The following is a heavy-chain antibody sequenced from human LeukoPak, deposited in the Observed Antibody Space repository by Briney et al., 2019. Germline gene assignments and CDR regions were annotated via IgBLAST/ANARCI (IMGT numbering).Heavy chain of an antibody. V-gene: IGHV3-23*01. CDR3: ARLGSIAAAGTPDY. Sequence: GGSLRLSCAASGLTFSSYAMSWVRQAPGKGLEWVSGISGNGGGTYYADSVKGRFTISRDNSKNTLYLQMNSLRGEDTAVYYCARLGSIAAAGTPDYWGQGTLVTVSS. D-gene: IGHD6-13*01. CDR2: ISGNGGGT. J-gene: IGHJ4*02. CDR1: GLTFSSYA.